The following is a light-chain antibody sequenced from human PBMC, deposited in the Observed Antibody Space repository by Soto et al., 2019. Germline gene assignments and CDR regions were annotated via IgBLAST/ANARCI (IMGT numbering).Light chain of an antibody. V-gene: IGLV2-14*03. J-gene: IGLJ2*01. CDR2: GVS. CDR3: SSYTFSSTLVV. Sequence: QSALTQPASVSGSPGQSITISCTGTSSDIGSYNYVSWYQQLPGKVPKLMIYGVSNRPSGVSNRFSGSNSGNTASLTISGLQAEDEADYYCSSYTFSSTLVVFGGGTKVTV. CDR1: SSDIGSYNY.